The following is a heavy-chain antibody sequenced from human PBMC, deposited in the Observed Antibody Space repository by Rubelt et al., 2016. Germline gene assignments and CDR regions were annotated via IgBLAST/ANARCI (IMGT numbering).Heavy chain of an antibody. CDR2: ISSSSSYI. J-gene: IGHJ4*02. CDR3: AKSLLSSGDY. V-gene: IGHV3-21*04. Sequence: KGLEWVSSISSSSSYIYYADSVKGRFTISRDNAKNSLYLQMNSLRAEDTAVYYCAKSLLSSGDYWGQGTLVTVSS. D-gene: IGHD6-25*01.